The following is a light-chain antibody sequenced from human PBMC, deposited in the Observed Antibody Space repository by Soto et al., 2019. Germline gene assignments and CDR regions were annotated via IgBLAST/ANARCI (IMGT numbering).Light chain of an antibody. Sequence: QSVLTQPPSVSGAPGQRVTISCTGSSSNIGAGYDVHWYQQLPGTAPKLLIYGNNNRPSGVPDRFSGSKSGTSASLAITGLQAEDEADYYCQSYASSLSRNWVFGGGTKLTVL. CDR1: SSNIGAGYD. CDR3: QSYASSLSRNWV. CDR2: GNN. V-gene: IGLV1-40*01. J-gene: IGLJ3*02.